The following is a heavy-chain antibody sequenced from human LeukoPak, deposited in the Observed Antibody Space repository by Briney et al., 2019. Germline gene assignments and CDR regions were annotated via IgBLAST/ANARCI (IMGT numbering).Heavy chain of an antibody. V-gene: IGHV3-64*01. Sequence: GGSLRLSCAASGFTFSSYWMHWVRQAPGKGLEYVSAISSNGGSTYYANSVKGRFTISRDNSKNTLYLQMGSLRAEDMAVYYCAGDIIYDFWSGSRSYYYMDVWGKGTTVTVSS. D-gene: IGHD3-3*01. CDR3: AGDIIYDFWSGSRSYYYMDV. CDR2: ISSNGGST. J-gene: IGHJ6*03. CDR1: GFTFSSYW.